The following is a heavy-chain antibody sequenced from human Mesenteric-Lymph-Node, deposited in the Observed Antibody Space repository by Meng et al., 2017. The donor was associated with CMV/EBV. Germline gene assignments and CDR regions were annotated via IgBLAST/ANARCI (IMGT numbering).Heavy chain of an antibody. CDR1: GYTFTAYY. J-gene: IGHJ4*02. D-gene: IGHD2-2*01. CDR2: INPNTGYT. Sequence: ASVKVSCKASGYTFTAYYLLWVRQAPGQGPEWMGWINPNTGYTNYAPKFQGRVTMTRDTSISTAYMELSGLRSGDTAMYYCARVKGRGYCSSTSCKWGQGTLVTVSS. CDR3: ARVKGRGYCSSTSCK. V-gene: IGHV1-2*02.